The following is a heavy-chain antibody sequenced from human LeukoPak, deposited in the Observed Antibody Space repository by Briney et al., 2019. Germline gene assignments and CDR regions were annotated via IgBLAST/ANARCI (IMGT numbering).Heavy chain of an antibody. D-gene: IGHD6-13*01. J-gene: IGHJ4*02. CDR2: IYYSGST. CDR1: GFTVSSNY. V-gene: IGHV4-59*02. Sequence: GSLRLSCAASGFTVSSNYMSWVRQAPGKGLEWIGYIYYSGSTNYNPSLKSRVTISVDTSKNQFSLKLSSVTAADTAVYYCATDGSSWYSLDYWGQGTLVTVSS. CDR3: ATDGSSWYSLDY.